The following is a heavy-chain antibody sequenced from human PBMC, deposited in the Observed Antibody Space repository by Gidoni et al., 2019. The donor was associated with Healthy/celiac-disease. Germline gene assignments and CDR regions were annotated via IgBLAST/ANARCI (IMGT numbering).Heavy chain of an antibody. V-gene: IGHV3-23*01. Sequence: EVQLLESGGGLVQPGGSLRLSCAASGFTFRSYAMSWVRQAPGKGLEWVSAISGSGGSTYYADSVKGRFTISRDNSKNTLYLQMNSLRAEDTAVYYCAKGIQLWLHFGDFDYWGQGTLVTVSS. CDR2: ISGSGGST. CDR3: AKGIQLWLHFGDFDY. D-gene: IGHD5-18*01. CDR1: GFTFRSYA. J-gene: IGHJ4*02.